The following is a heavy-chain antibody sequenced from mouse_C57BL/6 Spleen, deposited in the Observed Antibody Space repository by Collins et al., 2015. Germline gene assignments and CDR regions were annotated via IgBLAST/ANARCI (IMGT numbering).Heavy chain of an antibody. CDR3: ARGAY. V-gene: IGHV1-69*01. Sequence: QVQLQQPGAELVMPGASVKLSCKASGYTFISYWMHWVKQRPGQGLEWIGEIDPSDSYTNYNQKFKGKATLTADKSSSTAYMQLSSLTSEDSAVYFCARGAYWGQGTLVTVSA. J-gene: IGHJ3*01. CDR1: GYTFISYW. CDR2: IDPSDSYT.